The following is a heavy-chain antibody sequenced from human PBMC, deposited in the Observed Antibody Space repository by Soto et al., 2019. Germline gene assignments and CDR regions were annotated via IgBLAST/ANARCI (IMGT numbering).Heavy chain of an antibody. CDR2: IHHSGST. J-gene: IGHJ4*02. CDR3: ARAGGYSGYVLDY. D-gene: IGHD5-12*01. Sequence: SETLSLTCVVSGGSISSSNWWSWVRQPSGRGLEWIGEIHHSGSTNYNPSLKSRVTISVDTSKNQFSLKLSSVTAADTAVYYCARAGGYSGYVLDYWGQGTLVTVSS. CDR1: GGSISSSNW. V-gene: IGHV4-4*02.